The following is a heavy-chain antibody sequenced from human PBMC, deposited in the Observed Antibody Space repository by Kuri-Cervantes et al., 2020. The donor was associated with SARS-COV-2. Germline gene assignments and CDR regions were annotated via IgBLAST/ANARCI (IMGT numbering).Heavy chain of an antibody. D-gene: IGHD1-26*01. CDR2: VRGKANNYAT. Sequence: GESLKISCEVSGFLFSASAIHWVRQGSGKGLEWVGRVRGKANNYATAYAASVKGRFTISRDNSKNTVYLQMNSLRAEDTAMYYCARDKSGSYYDAFDFWGQGTMVTVSS. CDR1: GFLFSASA. CDR3: ARDKSGSYYDAFDF. J-gene: IGHJ3*01. V-gene: IGHV3-73*01.